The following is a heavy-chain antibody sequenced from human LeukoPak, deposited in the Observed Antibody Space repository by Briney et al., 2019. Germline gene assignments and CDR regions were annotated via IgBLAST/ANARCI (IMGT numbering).Heavy chain of an antibody. Sequence: SETLSLTCTVSGYSISSGYYWGWIRQTPGKGLEWIGYIYHGGRTDYNPSLKSRVTISVDTSKNQFSLKLSSVTAADTAVYYCARGGSGSYRWFDPWGQGTLVTVSS. D-gene: IGHD3-10*01. CDR3: ARGGSGSYRWFDP. J-gene: IGHJ5*02. CDR2: IYHGGRT. CDR1: GYSISSGYY. V-gene: IGHV4-38-2*02.